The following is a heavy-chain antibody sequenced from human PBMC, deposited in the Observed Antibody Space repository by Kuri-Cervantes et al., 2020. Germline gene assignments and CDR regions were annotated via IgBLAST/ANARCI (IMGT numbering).Heavy chain of an antibody. CDR1: GGSISSGDYY. CDR2: IYYSGST. Sequence: LRLSCTVSGGSISSGDYYWSWIRQPPGKGLEWIGYIYYSGSTNYNPSLKSRVTISVDTSKNQFSLKLSSVTAADTAVYYCARAPFDWRFDYWGQGTLVTVSS. J-gene: IGHJ4*02. CDR3: ARAPFDWRFDY. D-gene: IGHD3-9*01. V-gene: IGHV4-30-4*01.